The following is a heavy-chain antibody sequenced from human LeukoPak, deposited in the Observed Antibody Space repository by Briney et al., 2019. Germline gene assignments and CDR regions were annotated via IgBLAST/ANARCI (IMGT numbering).Heavy chain of an antibody. CDR3: ARAPGDYYDSSGYYYNWFDP. J-gene: IGHJ5*02. Sequence: PSQTLSLTCTVSGGSISSGGFYWSWIRQPPGKGLEWVGYIYHSGSTYYNPSLKSRVTISVDRSKNQFSLKLSSVTAADTAVYYCARAPGDYYDSSGYYYNWFDPWGQGTLVTVSS. D-gene: IGHD3-22*01. V-gene: IGHV4-30-2*01. CDR2: IYHSGST. CDR1: GGSISSGGFY.